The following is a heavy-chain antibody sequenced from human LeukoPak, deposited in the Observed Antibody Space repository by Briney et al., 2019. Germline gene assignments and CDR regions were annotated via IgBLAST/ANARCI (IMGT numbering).Heavy chain of an antibody. CDR2: IYYSGST. V-gene: IGHV4-30-4*01. CDR3: ASLDQLLSHGMDV. CDR1: GGSISSGDYY. J-gene: IGHJ6*02. Sequence: SKTLSLTCTVSGGSISSGDYYWSWIRQPPGKGLEWIGYIYYSGSTYYNPSLKSRVTISVDTSKNQFSLKLSSVTAADTAVYYCASLDQLLSHGMDVWGQGTTVTVSS. D-gene: IGHD2-2*01.